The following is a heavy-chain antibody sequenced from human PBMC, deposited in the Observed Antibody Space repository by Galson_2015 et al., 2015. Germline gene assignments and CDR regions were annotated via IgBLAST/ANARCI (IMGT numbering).Heavy chain of an antibody. CDR1: GGTFSSYT. CDR3: ARGYQLLGGMDV. CDR2: IIPILGIA. D-gene: IGHD2-2*01. J-gene: IGHJ6*02. Sequence: SVKVSCKASGGTFSSYTISWVRQAPGQGLEWMGRIIPILGIANYAQKFQGRVAITADKSTSTAYMELSSLRAEDTAVYYCARGYQLLGGMDVWGQGTTVTVSS. V-gene: IGHV1-69*02.